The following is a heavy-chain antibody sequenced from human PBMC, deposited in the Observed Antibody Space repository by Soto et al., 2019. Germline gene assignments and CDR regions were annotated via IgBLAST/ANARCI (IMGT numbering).Heavy chain of an antibody. CDR1: GFTFSNYA. CDR2: ISGSGGST. D-gene: IGHD3-3*01. V-gene: IGHV3-23*04. J-gene: IGHJ4*02. CDR3: ENGRYSFWIGLPRRGDY. Sequence: EVQLVESGGGLVQPGGSLRLYCAASGFTFSNYAMSWVRQAPGQGLEWVASISGSGGSTYYAESLKCRFTISRDNSMNTLYLEVNRMRVEATARYYCENGRYSFWIGLPRRGDYWGLGTLVTVSS.